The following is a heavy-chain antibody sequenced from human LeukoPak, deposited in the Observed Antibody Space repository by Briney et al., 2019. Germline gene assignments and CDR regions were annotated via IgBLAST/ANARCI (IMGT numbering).Heavy chain of an antibody. CDR3: AKDFRIGYSAHFDY. J-gene: IGHJ4*02. CDR2: ISGTGGTT. D-gene: IGHD2-21*01. V-gene: IGHV3-23*01. CDR1: GFTFSNYA. Sequence: GGSLRLSCAASGFTFSNYAMSWVRQAPGKGLEWVAGISGTGGTTYYADSVKGRFSISRDNSKNTLYLQMDSLRGEDTAVYYCAKDFRIGYSAHFDYWGQGALVTVSS.